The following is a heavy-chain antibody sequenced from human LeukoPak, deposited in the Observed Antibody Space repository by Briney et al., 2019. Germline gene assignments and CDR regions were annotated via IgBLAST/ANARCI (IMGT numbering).Heavy chain of an antibody. CDR3: ARSKALRLDDIYY. J-gene: IGHJ4*02. Sequence: SVKVSCKASGGTFSSYAISWVRQAPGQGLEWMGGIIPIFGTANYAQKFQGRVTITADESTSTAYMEVSSLRSEDTAVYYCARSKALRLDDIYYWGQGTLVTVSS. V-gene: IGHV1-69*13. D-gene: IGHD3-9*01. CDR2: IIPIFGTA. CDR1: GGTFSSYA.